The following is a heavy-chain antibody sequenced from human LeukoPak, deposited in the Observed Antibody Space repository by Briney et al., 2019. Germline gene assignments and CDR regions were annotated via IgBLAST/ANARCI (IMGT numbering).Heavy chain of an antibody. CDR3: ASLTTVVTTFDY. J-gene: IGHJ4*02. CDR1: GGSISSYY. CDR2: IYYSGST. Sequence: SETLSLTCTVSGGSISSYYWSWIRQPPGKGLEWIGYIYYSGSTNYNPSLKRRVTISVDTSKNQFSLKLSFVTAADTAVYYCASLTTVVTTFDYWGQGTLVTVSS. V-gene: IGHV4-59*01. D-gene: IGHD4-23*01.